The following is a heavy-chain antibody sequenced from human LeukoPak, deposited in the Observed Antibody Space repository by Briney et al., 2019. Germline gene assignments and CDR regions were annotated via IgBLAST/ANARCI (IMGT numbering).Heavy chain of an antibody. CDR2: ISYDGSNK. V-gene: IGHV3-30*18. Sequence: GGSLRLSCAASGFTFSNFGMHWVRQAPGQGLEWVAVISYDGSNKYYADSVKGRFTISRDNSKNTLYLQMNSLRAEDTAVYYCAKASVYVYYGMDVWGQGTTVTVSS. D-gene: IGHD3-16*02. CDR1: GFTFSNFG. J-gene: IGHJ6*02. CDR3: AKASVYVYYGMDV.